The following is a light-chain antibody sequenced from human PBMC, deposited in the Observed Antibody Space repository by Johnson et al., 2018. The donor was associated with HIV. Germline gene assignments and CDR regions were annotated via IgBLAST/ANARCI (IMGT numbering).Light chain of an antibody. CDR3: GNWDTSLGGRI. Sequence: QSVLTQPPSVSAAPGQKVPISCSGSSSNFGNNYVSWYQQLPGTAPKLLIYENNKRPSGIPNRFSGPKSGTSATLGITGLQIGAEADTYCGNWDTSLGGRIFGTGTKVTVL. CDR1: SSNFGNNY. V-gene: IGLV1-51*02. CDR2: ENN. J-gene: IGLJ1*01.